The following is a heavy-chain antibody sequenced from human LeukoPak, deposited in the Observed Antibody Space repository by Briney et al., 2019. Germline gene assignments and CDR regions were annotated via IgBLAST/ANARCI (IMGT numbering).Heavy chain of an antibody. D-gene: IGHD2-15*01. CDR2: IVVGSGNT. V-gene: IGHV1-58*01. Sequence: GASVKVSCKASGFTFTSSAVQWLRQARGQRLEWIGWIVVGSGNTNYAQKFQERVTITRDMSTSTAYMELSSLRSEDTAVYYCAAEEKVVGQAGWGQGTLVTVSS. CDR1: GFTFTSSA. J-gene: IGHJ4*02. CDR3: AAEEKVVGQAG.